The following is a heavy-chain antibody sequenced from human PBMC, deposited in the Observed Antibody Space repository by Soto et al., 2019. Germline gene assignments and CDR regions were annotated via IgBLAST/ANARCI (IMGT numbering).Heavy chain of an antibody. D-gene: IGHD2-15*01. V-gene: IGHV1-3*01. CDR1: GYTFTSYA. Sequence: GASVKVSCKASGYTFTSYAMHWVRQAPGQRLEWMGWINAGNGNTSYAQKFQGRVTITRDTSASTAYMELSSLRSEDTAVYYCARDLGGWPDYWGQGTLVTVSS. CDR2: INAGNGNT. CDR3: ARDLGGWPDY. J-gene: IGHJ4*02.